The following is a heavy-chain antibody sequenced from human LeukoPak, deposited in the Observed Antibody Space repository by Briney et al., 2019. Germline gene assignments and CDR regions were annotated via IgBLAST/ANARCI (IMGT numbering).Heavy chain of an antibody. CDR2: MNHSGST. V-gene: IGHV4-34*01. J-gene: IGHJ6*02. CDR3: ARGPRGYCSSTSCPTPYYGMDV. Sequence: PSETLSLTCAVYGGSFSGYYWSWIRQPPGKGLEWIGEMNHSGSTNYNPSLKSRVTISVDTSKNQFSLMLSSVTAADTAVYYCARGPRGYCSSTSCPTPYYGMDVWGQGTTVTVSS. D-gene: IGHD2-2*01. CDR1: GGSFSGYY.